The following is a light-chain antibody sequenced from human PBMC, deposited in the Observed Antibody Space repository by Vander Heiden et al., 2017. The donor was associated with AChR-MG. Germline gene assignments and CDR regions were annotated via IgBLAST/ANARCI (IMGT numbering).Light chain of an antibody. Sequence: PGQRVTIPCSGSSSNIGINAVNWYQQLPGTAPKLLIYSNNQRPSGVPDRFSGSKSGTSASLAISGLQSEDEADYYCAAWDDSLNGLVFGGGTKLTVL. V-gene: IGLV1-44*01. CDR3: AAWDDSLNGLV. J-gene: IGLJ2*01. CDR2: SNN. CDR1: SSNIGINA.